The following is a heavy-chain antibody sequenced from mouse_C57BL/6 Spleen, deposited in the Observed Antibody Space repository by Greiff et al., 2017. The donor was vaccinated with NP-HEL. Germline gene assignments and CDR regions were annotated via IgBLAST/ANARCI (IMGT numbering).Heavy chain of an antibody. V-gene: IGHV5-15*01. CDR3: ARLDSSGPYYFDY. CDR2: ISTLAYSI. Sequence: EVKLMESGGGLVQPGGSLKLSCAASGFTFSDYGMAWVRQAPRKGPEWVAFISTLAYSIYYADTVTGRFTISRENAKNTLYLELRSLRSEDTAMEYCARLDSSGPYYFDYWGKGTTLTVSS. J-gene: IGHJ2*01. CDR1: GFTFSDYG. D-gene: IGHD3-2*01.